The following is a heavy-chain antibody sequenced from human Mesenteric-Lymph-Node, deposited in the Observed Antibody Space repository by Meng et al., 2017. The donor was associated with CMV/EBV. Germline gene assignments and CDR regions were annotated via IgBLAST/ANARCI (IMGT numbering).Heavy chain of an antibody. V-gene: IGHV3-30*02. Sequence: GGSLRLSCAASGFIFSSYGMHWVRQAPGKGLEWVAFIRYDGSNKYYADSVKGRFTISRDNSKNTLYLQMNSLRAEDTAVYYCARIFGVVTPYYFDYWGQGTMVTVSS. CDR2: IRYDGSNK. CDR3: ARIFGVVTPYYFDY. J-gene: IGHJ4*03. CDR1: GFIFSSYG. D-gene: IGHD3-3*01.